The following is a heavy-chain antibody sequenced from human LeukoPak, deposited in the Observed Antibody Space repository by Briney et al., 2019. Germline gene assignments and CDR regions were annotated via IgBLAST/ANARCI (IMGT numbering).Heavy chain of an antibody. CDR3: TTEWGGGPDY. CDR1: GLTVSSSY. Sequence: KPGGSLRLSCAASGLTVSSSYMSWVRQVPGKGLEWVGRIYSKVDGGTTDYAAPVKGRFTISRDDSKNTLFLQMSSLNTEDTAVYYCTTEWGGGPDYWGQGTLVTVSS. V-gene: IGHV3-15*01. J-gene: IGHJ4*02. D-gene: IGHD2-15*01. CDR2: IYSKVDGGTT.